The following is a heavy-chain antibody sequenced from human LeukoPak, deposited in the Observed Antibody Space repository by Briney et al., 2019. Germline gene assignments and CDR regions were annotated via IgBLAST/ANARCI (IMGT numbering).Heavy chain of an antibody. Sequence: SETLSLTCTVSGGSISSSSYYWSWIRQPAGKGLEWIGRIYTSGSTNYNPSLKSRVTMSVDTSKNQFSLKLSSVTAADTAVYYCARERFYYGSGSYKFDYWGQGTLVTVSS. J-gene: IGHJ4*02. V-gene: IGHV4-61*02. CDR2: IYTSGST. D-gene: IGHD3-10*01. CDR1: GGSISSSSYY. CDR3: ARERFYYGSGSYKFDY.